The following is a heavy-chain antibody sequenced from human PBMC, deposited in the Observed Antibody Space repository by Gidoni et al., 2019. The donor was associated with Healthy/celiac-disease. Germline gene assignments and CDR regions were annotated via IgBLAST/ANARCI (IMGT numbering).Heavy chain of an antibody. CDR1: GYTFTGYD. V-gene: IGHV1-2*02. Sequence: QVQLVQSGAEVKKPGASVKVSCKASGYTFTGYDMPWVRQAPGQGLEWMGWINPNSGGTNYAQKFQGRVTMTRDTSISTAYMELSRLRSDDTAVYYCARDQRITIFGVVNGPWFDPWGQGTLVTVSS. D-gene: IGHD3-3*01. J-gene: IGHJ5*02. CDR2: INPNSGGT. CDR3: ARDQRITIFGVVNGPWFDP.